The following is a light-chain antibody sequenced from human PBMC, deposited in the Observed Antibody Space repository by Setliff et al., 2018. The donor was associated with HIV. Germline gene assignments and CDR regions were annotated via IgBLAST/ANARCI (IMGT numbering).Light chain of an antibody. Sequence: QSALTQPASVSGSPGQSITISCTGTSSDVGGYNYFSWYQQHPGKAPKLMIYDVSNRPSGVSNRFSGSKSGNTASLTLSGLQAEDEADYYCSSYTSSSSYVFGTGTKVTV. CDR3: SSYTSSSSYV. V-gene: IGLV2-14*03. J-gene: IGLJ1*01. CDR1: SSDVGGYNY. CDR2: DVS.